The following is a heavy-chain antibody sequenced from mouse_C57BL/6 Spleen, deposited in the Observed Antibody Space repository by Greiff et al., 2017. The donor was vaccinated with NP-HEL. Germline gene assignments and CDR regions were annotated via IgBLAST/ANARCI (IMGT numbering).Heavy chain of an antibody. D-gene: IGHD3-3*01. J-gene: IGHJ2*01. Sequence: QVQLQQSGPELVKPGASVKISCKASGYAFSSSWMNWVKQRPGKGLEWIGRIYPGDGDTNYNGKFKGKATLTADKTSSTAYMQLSSLTSEDSAVYCCARMGQDDYWGKGTTLTVSS. V-gene: IGHV1-82*01. CDR2: IYPGDGDT. CDR1: GYAFSSSW. CDR3: ARMGQDDY.